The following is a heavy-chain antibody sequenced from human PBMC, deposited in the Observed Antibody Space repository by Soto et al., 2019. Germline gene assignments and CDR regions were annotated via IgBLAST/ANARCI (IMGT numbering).Heavy chain of an antibody. V-gene: IGHV3-33*08. CDR1: GFTFSSYG. Sequence: RLSCAASGFTFSSYGVHWVSQAPGXXXXXXQXXXSDXXNKXXXXXXXAXXXIXXXNSKNTLYLQMNRLRDEDSAAYYCATTGPYWGQGTLVTVSS. CDR2: XXSDXXNK. J-gene: IGHJ4*02. CDR3: ATTGPY.